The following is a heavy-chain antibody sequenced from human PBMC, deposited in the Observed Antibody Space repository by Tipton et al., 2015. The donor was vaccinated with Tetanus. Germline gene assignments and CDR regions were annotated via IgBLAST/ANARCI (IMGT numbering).Heavy chain of an antibody. CDR2: INHRGGT. J-gene: IGHJ4*02. CDR1: GGSSSSFY. D-gene: IGHD3-3*01. Sequence: TLSLTCAVYGGSSSSFYWSWIRQPPGGGLEWIGEINHRGGTAYSPSLKSRATISVDASKNHFSLNLTSVTAADTAVYYCARGNNDFPKKGPFDYWGQGTLVTVSA. CDR3: ARGNNDFPKKGPFDY. V-gene: IGHV4-34*01.